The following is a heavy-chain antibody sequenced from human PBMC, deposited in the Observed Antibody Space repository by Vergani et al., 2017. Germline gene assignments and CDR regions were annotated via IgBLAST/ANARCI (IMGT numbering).Heavy chain of an antibody. CDR3: ARQSTFCGGDCFSVAVED. J-gene: IGHJ3*01. Sequence: EVRLVQSGAVVKKSGESLKISCQASGYTFTNDWIGWVRQLPGEGFEWMGVIYPDDSVAKYSPSFQGRVTLSVDLSISTAYLHWKSLEASDSAMYYCARQSTFCGGDCFSVAVEDWFQETMLTVSS. CDR1: GYTFTNDW. D-gene: IGHD2-21*02. CDR2: IYPDDSVA. V-gene: IGHV5-51*01.